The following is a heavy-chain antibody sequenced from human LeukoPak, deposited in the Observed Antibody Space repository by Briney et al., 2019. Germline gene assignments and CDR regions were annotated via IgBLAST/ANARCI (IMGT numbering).Heavy chain of an antibody. CDR1: GYTFTSYD. CDR2: MNPNSGNT. CDR3: ARGLCSSTSCYTSYYYYYMDV. V-gene: IGHV1-8*01. J-gene: IGHJ6*03. D-gene: IGHD2-2*02. Sequence: ASVKVSCKASGYTFTSYDINWVRQATGQGLEWMGWMNPNSGNTGYAQKFQGRVTMTRNTSISTAYMELSSLRSEDTAVYYCARGLCSSTSCYTSYYYYYMDVWAKGPRSPSP.